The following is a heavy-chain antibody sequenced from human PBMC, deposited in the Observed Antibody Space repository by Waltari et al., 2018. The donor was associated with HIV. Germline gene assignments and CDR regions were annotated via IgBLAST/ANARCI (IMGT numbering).Heavy chain of an antibody. CDR2: IYTSGST. J-gene: IGHJ4*02. D-gene: IGHD2-8*01. V-gene: IGHV4-4*07. Sequence: QVQLQESGPGLVKPSETLSLTCTVSGGSISSYYWSWIRQPAGKGLGWIGGIYTSGSTNYNPSLKSRVTMSVDTSKNQFSLKLSSVTAADTAVYYCARVVRGNGLFDYWGQGTLVTVSS. CDR1: GGSISSYY. CDR3: ARVVRGNGLFDY.